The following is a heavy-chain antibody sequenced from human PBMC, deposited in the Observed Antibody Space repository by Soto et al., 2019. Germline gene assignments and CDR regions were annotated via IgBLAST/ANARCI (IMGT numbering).Heavy chain of an antibody. J-gene: IGHJ4*02. D-gene: IGHD6-19*01. CDR1: GDSVSRNSAA. Sequence: QVQLQQSGPGLVKPSQTLSLTCAISGDSVSRNSAAWNWIRQSRSRGLEWLGRTYYRSKWYNDYAVSVKSRITVNPDTSKNQFSLQLNSVTPEDTAVYYCARGDSIRYTSTWTFDYWGQGTLVTVSS. V-gene: IGHV6-1*01. CDR3: ARGDSIRYTSTWTFDY. CDR2: TYYRSKWYN.